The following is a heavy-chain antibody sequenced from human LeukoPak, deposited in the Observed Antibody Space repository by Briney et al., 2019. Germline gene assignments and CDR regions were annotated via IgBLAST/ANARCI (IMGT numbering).Heavy chain of an antibody. CDR3: ARGHPHSSSYYGSFDF. J-gene: IGHJ4*02. CDR2: IYSGDTT. CDR1: GFTVGSNY. D-gene: IGHD6-13*01. Sequence: PGGSLRLSCAASGFTVGSNYLSWVRQLPGKGLEWVSAIYSGDTTYYADSVKGRFTISRDNSKNTLYLQMNSLRVEDTAVYFCARGHPHSSSYYGSFDFWGRGTLVTVSS. V-gene: IGHV3-53*01.